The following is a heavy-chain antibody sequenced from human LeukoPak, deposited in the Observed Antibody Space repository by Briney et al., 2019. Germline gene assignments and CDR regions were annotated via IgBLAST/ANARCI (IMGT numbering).Heavy chain of an antibody. CDR3: ARKSIATAGRKPYDY. V-gene: IGHV4-34*01. CDR2: IDHSGRT. CDR1: GGSFSGYY. D-gene: IGHD6-13*01. Sequence: SETLSLTCAVYGGSFSGYYWSWIRQPPGKGLEWIGEIDHSGRTNSNASLKSRVTISVDVSKNQFSLRLTSATAADTAVYYCARKSIATAGRKPYDYWDQGTLVTVSS. J-gene: IGHJ4*02.